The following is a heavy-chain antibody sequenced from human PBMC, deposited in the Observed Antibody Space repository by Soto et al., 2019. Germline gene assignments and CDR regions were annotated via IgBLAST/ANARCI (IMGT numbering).Heavy chain of an antibody. V-gene: IGHV4-30-4*01. CDR3: GRALRDLQKLVHYYHSMDV. J-gene: IGHJ6*02. CDR2: IHYSGNT. Sequence: PSETLSLTCTVSGGSISSGDYYWSWIRQPPGKGLEWIGYIHYSGNTYHNPSLKSRVTISVDTSKNQFSLKLTSVTAADTAVYYCGRALRDLQKLVHYYHSMDVWGQGTTVTVSS. D-gene: IGHD6-13*01. CDR1: GGSISSGDYY.